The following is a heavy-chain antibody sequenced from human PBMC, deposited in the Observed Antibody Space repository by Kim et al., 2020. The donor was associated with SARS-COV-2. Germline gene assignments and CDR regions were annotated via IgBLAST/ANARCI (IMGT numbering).Heavy chain of an antibody. Sequence: ASVKVSCKASGYTFTTYAMNWVRQAPGQGLEWMGWINTNTGNPTYAQAFTGRFVFSLDTSVSTAYLQISSLKAEDTAVYYCARDKYIYGHFDFDYWGQGTQVTVSS. CDR1: GYTFTTYA. CDR3: ARDKYIYGHFDFDY. J-gene: IGHJ4*02. D-gene: IGHD5-18*01. CDR2: INTNTGNP. V-gene: IGHV7-4-1*02.